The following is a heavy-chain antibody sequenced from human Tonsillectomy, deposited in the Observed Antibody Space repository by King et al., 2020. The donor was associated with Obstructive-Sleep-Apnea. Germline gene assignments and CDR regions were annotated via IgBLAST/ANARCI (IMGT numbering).Heavy chain of an antibody. J-gene: IGHJ5*02. CDR3: ACLLSVGGTWFDP. CDR2: SITILGIA. V-gene: IGHV1-69*09. D-gene: IGHD2-8*01. CDR1: GGTFSSYA. Sequence: QLVQSGAEVKKPGSSVKVSCKASGGTFSSYAISWVRQAPGQGLEWMGGSITILGIANYAQKFRGRDPITADKSTSTAYMELSSLRSEDTAVYYCACLLSVGGTWFDPWGQGTLVTVSS.